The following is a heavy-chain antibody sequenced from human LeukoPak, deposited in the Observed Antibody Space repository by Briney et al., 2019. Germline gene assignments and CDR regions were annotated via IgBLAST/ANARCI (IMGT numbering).Heavy chain of an antibody. Sequence: GGSLRLSCAASGFTFSSYSMNWVRQAPGKGLEWVSSISSSSSYIYYADSVKGRFTISRDNAENSLYLQMNSLRAEDTAVYYCARISELRLYYHYYMDVWGKGTTVTVSS. CDR1: GFTFSSYS. D-gene: IGHD1-7*01. CDR2: ISSSSSYI. J-gene: IGHJ6*03. CDR3: ARISELRLYYHYYMDV. V-gene: IGHV3-21*01.